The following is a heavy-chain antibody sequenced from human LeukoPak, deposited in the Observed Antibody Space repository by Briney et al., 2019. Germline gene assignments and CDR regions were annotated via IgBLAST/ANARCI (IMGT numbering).Heavy chain of an antibody. V-gene: IGHV1-18*01. D-gene: IGHD3-22*01. CDR2: ISAYNGNT. CDR1: GYTFSRYG. J-gene: IGHJ3*02. CDR3: ASDLDSSGYYRSDAFDI. Sequence: ASVKVSCKASGYTFSRYGISWVRQAPGQGLEWMGWISAYNGNTNYAQKLQGRVIMTTDTSTSTAYMELKSLRSDDTAVYYCASDLDSSGYYRSDAFDIWGQGTMVTVSS.